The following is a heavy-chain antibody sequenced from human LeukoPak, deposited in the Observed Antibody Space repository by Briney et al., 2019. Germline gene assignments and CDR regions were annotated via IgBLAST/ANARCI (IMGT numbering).Heavy chain of an antibody. J-gene: IGHJ4*02. Sequence: GSLRLSCTASGFTFGDYAMSWFRQAPGKGLEWVANIKQDGSEKYYVDSVKGRFTISRDNAKNSLYLQMNSLRAEDTAVYYCARYQPPLYYDRGYFDYWGQGTLVTVSS. V-gene: IGHV3-7*01. CDR1: GFTFGDYA. D-gene: IGHD3-22*01. CDR3: ARYQPPLYYDRGYFDY. CDR2: IKQDGSEK.